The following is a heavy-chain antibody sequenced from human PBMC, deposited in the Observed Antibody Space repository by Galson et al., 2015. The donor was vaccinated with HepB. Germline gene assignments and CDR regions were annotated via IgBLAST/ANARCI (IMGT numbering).Heavy chain of an antibody. D-gene: IGHD3-10*01. J-gene: IGHJ3*02. CDR3: ARDYPYYYGSGSYYDAFDI. CDR1: GFTFSSYS. CDR2: IWYDGSNK. Sequence: SLRLSCAASGFTFSSYSMNWVRQAPGKGLEWVAVIWYDGSNKYYADSVKGRFTISRDNSKNTLYLQMNSLRAEDTAVYYCARDYPYYYGSGSYYDAFDIWGQGTMVTVSS. V-gene: IGHV3-33*08.